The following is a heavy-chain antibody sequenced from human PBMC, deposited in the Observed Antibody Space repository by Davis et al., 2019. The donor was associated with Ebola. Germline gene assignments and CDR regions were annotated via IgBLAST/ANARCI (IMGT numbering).Heavy chain of an antibody. CDR2: INEGGTT. CDR1: GGSFSGYH. V-gene: IGHV4-34*01. CDR3: ARGFSDYIRGTYPAGNWFDP. J-gene: IGHJ5*02. D-gene: IGHD3-16*02. Sequence: PSETLSLTCAVYGGSFSGYHWTWIRQPPGKGLEWIGEINEGGTTNYNPSLQSRVTISVDTSKNQFSLRLSSVTAADTAVYYCARGFSDYIRGTYPAGNWFDPWGQGTLVTVSS.